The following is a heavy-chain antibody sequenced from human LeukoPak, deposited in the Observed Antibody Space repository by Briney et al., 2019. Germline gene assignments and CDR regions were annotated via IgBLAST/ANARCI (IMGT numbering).Heavy chain of an antibody. V-gene: IGHV2-5*01. CDR3: AHRPAPAKYSRGWKALDI. Sequence: SGPTLVNPTQTLTLTCTFSGFSLSTSGVGVGWIRQPPGKALEWLALIYWNDDKHYSPSLKSRLTITKDTSKNQVVLTMTNMDPVDTATYSGAHRPAPAKYSRGWKALDIWGKGTMVTVSS. D-gene: IGHD6-19*01. CDR1: GFSLSTSGVG. J-gene: IGHJ3*02. CDR2: IYWNDDK.